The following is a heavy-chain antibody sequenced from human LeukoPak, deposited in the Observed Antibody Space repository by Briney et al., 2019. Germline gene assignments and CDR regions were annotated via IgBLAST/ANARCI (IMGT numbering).Heavy chain of an antibody. J-gene: IGHJ3*02. D-gene: IGHD3-22*01. Sequence: SETLSLTCTVSGGSISSYYWSWIRQPPGKGLEWIGYIYYSGSTNYNPSLKSRVTISVDTSKNQFSLKLSSVTAADTAVYYCARDGPEYYYDSSGYYHDAFDIWSQGTMVTVSS. V-gene: IGHV4-59*01. CDR1: GGSISSYY. CDR3: ARDGPEYYYDSSGYYHDAFDI. CDR2: IYYSGST.